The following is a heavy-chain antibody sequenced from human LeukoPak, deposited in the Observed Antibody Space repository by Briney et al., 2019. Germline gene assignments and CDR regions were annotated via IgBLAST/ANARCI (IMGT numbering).Heavy chain of an antibody. CDR2: IYTSGST. CDR1: GGSISSYY. D-gene: IGHD3-22*01. Sequence: SETLSLTCTVSGGSISSYYWSWIRQPAGKGLEWIGRIYTSGSTNYNPSLKSRVTMSVDTSKNQFSLKLSSVTAADTAVYYCARLTDDSSGYYYIFDYWGQGTLVTVSS. CDR3: ARLTDDSSGYYYIFDY. V-gene: IGHV4-4*07. J-gene: IGHJ4*02.